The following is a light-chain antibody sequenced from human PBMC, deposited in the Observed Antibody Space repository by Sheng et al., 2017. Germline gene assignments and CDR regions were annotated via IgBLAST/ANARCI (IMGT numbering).Light chain of an antibody. CDR1: SSNIGAGXD. CDR2: GNS. Sequence: QSVLTQPPSVSGAPGQRVTISCTGSSSNIGAGXDVHWYQQLPGTAPKLLIYGNSNRPSGVPDRFSGSKSGTSASLAITGLQAEDEADYYCQSYDSSLSGSVFGGGTKLTV. V-gene: IGLV1-40*01. J-gene: IGLJ3*02. CDR3: QSYDSSLSGSV.